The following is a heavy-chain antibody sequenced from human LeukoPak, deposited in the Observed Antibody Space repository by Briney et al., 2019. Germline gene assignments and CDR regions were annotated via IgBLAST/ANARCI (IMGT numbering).Heavy chain of an antibody. CDR2: INHSGST. CDR1: GGSFSGYY. J-gene: IGHJ4*02. Sequence: SETLSLTCAVYGGSFSGYYWSWIRQPPGKGLEWIGEINHSGSTNYNPSLKSRVTISVDTSKNQFSLKLSSVTAADTAVDYCALGGSSSWYGADYWGQGTLVTVSS. CDR3: ALGGSSSWYGADY. V-gene: IGHV4-34*01. D-gene: IGHD6-13*01.